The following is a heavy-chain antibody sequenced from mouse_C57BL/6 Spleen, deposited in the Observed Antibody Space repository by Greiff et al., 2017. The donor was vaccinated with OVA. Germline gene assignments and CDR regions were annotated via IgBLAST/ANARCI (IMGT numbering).Heavy chain of an antibody. J-gene: IGHJ3*01. D-gene: IGHD4-1*01. CDR1: GYTFTSYT. V-gene: IGHV1-4*01. Sequence: VQLQESGAELARPGASVKMSCKASGYTFTSYTMHWVKQRPGQGLEWIGYINPSSGYTKYNQKFKDKATLTADKSSSTAYMQLSSLTSEDSAVYYCANWAWFAYWGQGTLVTVSA. CDR3: ANWAWFAY. CDR2: INPSSGYT.